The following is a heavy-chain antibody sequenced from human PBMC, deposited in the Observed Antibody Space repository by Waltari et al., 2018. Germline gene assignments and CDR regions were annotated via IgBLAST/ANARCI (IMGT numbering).Heavy chain of an antibody. CDR3: ARGWAFDI. CDR1: GFTFSSYW. Sequence: EVQLVESGGGLVQPGGSLRLSCAASGFTFSSYWMSWVRQAPGKGLEWVANIKQDGSEKYYVDLVTGRFPISRDNAKNALYLQMYRPRAEDSAVYYCARGWAFDICGQGTMVTVSS. V-gene: IGHV3-7*01. J-gene: IGHJ3*02. CDR2: IKQDGSEK. D-gene: IGHD2-15*01.